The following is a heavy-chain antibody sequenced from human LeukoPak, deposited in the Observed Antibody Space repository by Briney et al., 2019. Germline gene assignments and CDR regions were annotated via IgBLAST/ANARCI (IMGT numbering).Heavy chain of an antibody. Sequence: GGSLRLSCAASGFTFSSYWMHWVRQAPGKGLVWVSRINSDGSSTSYADSVKGRFTISRDNAKNTLYLQMNSLRAEDTAVYYCARVGGYSYGPPMDWGQGTLVTVSS. CDR1: GFTFSSYW. V-gene: IGHV3-74*01. CDR3: ARVGGYSYGPPMD. J-gene: IGHJ4*02. CDR2: INSDGSST. D-gene: IGHD5-18*01.